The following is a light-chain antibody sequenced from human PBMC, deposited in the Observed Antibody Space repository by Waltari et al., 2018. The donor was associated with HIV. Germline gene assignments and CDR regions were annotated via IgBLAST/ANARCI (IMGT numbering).Light chain of an antibody. J-gene: IGKJ5*01. CDR3: QQYYSIPIT. V-gene: IGKV4-1*01. CDR1: QSVLYNSNNKNY. CDR2: WAS. Sequence: DIVMTQSPASVSVSLGERVTINCTSSQSVLYNSNNKNYLVWYQQKSGWPPKVLLSWASTRESGVPDRFSGSGSGTQFSLTVSSLQADDVAVYYCQQYYSIPITFGQGTRLDIK.